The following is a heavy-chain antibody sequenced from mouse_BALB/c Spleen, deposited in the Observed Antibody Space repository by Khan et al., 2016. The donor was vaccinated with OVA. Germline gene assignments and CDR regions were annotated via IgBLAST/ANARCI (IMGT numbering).Heavy chain of an antibody. Sequence: EVELVESGGDLVKPGGSLRLPCAASGFTFSSYSMSWVRQTPGKRLEWVATITSGGSYTYYPDSVQGRFTIPRDNDKNTLFLQMSSLRSEDTAIYYVTRYRIYYGSSFSFASWGQGTALTVSS. CDR2: ITSGGSYT. V-gene: IGHV5-6-4*01. CDR3: TRYRIYYGSSFSFAS. J-gene: IGHJ2*01. D-gene: IGHD1-1*01. CDR1: GFTFSSYS.